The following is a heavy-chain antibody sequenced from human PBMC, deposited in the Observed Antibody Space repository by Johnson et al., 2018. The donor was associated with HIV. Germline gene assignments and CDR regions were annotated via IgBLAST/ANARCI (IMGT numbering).Heavy chain of an antibody. D-gene: IGHD3-22*01. CDR3: ARVFYYDSNDGFDS. J-gene: IGHJ3*02. CDR2: ISYDGSNI. CDR1: GFTFSSYA. Sequence: QVQLVESGGGVVQPGRSLRLSCAASGFTFSSYAMHWVRQAPGKGLEWVAVISYDGSNIHYADSVKGRFTISRESSKKMLYLQMNSLRTEDTAVYYCARVFYYDSNDGFDSWGQGTRVTVAS. V-gene: IGHV3-30*04.